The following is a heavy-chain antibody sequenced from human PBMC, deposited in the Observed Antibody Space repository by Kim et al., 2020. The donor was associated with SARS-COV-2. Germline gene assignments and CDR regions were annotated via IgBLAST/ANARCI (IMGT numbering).Heavy chain of an antibody. CDR3: ARDLRGDTWRFGELYPDAFDI. CDR1: GGTFSSYA. D-gene: IGHD3-10*01. CDR2: IIPIFGTA. Sequence: SVKVSCKASGGTFSSYAISWVRQAPGQGLEWMGGIIPIFGTANYAQKFQGRVTITADESTSTAYMELSSLRSEDTAVYYCARDLRGDTWRFGELYPDAFDIWGQGTMVTVSS. J-gene: IGHJ3*02. V-gene: IGHV1-69*13.